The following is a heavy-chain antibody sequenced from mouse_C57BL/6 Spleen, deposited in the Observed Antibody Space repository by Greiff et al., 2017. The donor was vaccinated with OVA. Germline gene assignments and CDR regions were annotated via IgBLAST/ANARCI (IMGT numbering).Heavy chain of an antibody. CDR1: GFTFSSYA. D-gene: IGHD2-5*01. CDR3: ARGGYSNPYFDY. V-gene: IGHV5-4*01. J-gene: IGHJ2*01. Sequence: EVQGVESGGGLVKPGGSLKLSCAASGFTFSSYAMSWVRQTPEKRLEWVATISDGGSYTYYPDNVKGRFTISRDNAKNNLYLQMSHLKSEDTAMYYCARGGYSNPYFDYWGQGTTLTVSS. CDR2: ISDGGSYT.